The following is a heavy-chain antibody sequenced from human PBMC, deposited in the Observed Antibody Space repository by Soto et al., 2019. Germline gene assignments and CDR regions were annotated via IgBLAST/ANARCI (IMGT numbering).Heavy chain of an antibody. Sequence: QVQLQESGPGLVKPSQTLSLTCTVSGGSITSSGYYWSWIRQHPGEGLEWIGFTSNSGSTSYNPSLKSRVTISVETSSNQFSLNLKSVTAADTAVYYCARGGGSTKVDYWGQGTLVNVSP. CDR3: ARGGGSTKVDY. V-gene: IGHV4-31*03. J-gene: IGHJ4*02. CDR1: GGSITSSGYY. D-gene: IGHD2-2*01. CDR2: TSNSGST.